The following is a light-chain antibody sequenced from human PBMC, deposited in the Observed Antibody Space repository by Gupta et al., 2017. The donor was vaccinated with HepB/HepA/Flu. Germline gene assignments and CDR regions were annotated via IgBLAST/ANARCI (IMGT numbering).Light chain of an antibody. CDR3: QQYDGGPPIT. Sequence: ETLMTQAPATLSVSPGERVTLSCRASQSVSRNLAWYQKKPGQAPRLLIYGASTRATGIPARFIGSGSETEFTLTISSLKSEDFAVYYCQQYDGGPPITFGGGTRLEMK. CDR2: GAS. J-gene: IGKJ5*01. CDR1: QSVSRN. V-gene: IGKV3-15*01.